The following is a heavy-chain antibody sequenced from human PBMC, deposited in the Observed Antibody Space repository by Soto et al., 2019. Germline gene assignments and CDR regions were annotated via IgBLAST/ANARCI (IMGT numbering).Heavy chain of an antibody. D-gene: IGHD2-8*01. V-gene: IGHV3-74*01. J-gene: IGHJ6*03. CDR1: GFTLSTYD. Sequence: PGGSLRLSCAASGFTLSTYDMHWVRQATGKGLEWFPINSDGGSTSYADSVKGRFTISRENAKNTLYLQMNSLRAEDTAVYYCARDPKYCTNGVCQEYYYYMDVWGKGTTVTVSS. CDR2: INSDGGST. CDR3: ARDPKYCTNGVCQEYYYYMDV.